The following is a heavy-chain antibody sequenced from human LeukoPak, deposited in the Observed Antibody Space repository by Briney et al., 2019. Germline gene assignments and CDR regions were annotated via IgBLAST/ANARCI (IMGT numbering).Heavy chain of an antibody. CDR2: VNCGDGYT. V-gene: IGHV1-46*01. D-gene: IGHD1-26*01. Sequence: GASVRASCKTSGYTFTSSHAHWVRQAPGQGLEWMGLVNCGDGYTNYAQKFQGRVSVTADTSTSTLYMDLTSLTTEDTAIYYCARDRGGSYSIDYWGQGTLVTVSS. J-gene: IGHJ4*02. CDR3: ARDRGGSYSIDY. CDR1: GYTFTSSH.